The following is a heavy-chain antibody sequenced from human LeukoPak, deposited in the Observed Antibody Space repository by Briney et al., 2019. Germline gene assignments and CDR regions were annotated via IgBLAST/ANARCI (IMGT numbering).Heavy chain of an antibody. CDR1: GGSFSGYY. CDR2: INHSGST. V-gene: IGHV4-34*01. Sequence: SETLSLTCAVYGGSFSGYYWSWIRQPPGKGLEWIGEINHSGSTNYNPSLKSRVTISVDTSKNQFSLKLSSVTAAATAVYYCASVDTAMVTFDYWGQGTLVTVSS. CDR3: ASVDTAMVTFDY. D-gene: IGHD5-18*01. J-gene: IGHJ4*02.